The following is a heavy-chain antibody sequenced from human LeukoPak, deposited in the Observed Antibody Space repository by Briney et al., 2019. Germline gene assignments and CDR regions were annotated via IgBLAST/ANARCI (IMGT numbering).Heavy chain of an antibody. CDR2: INQDGSEK. CDR3: VCAAAGPHWTYFDY. V-gene: IGHV3-7*01. CDR1: GFTFSSYW. J-gene: IGHJ4*02. Sequence: GGSLRLSCAASGFTFSSYWMSWVRQAPRKGLEWVANINQDGSEKYYVDSVKGRFTVSRDNAKNSLYLQMNSLRDEDTAVYYCVCAAAGPHWTYFDYWGQGTLVTVSS. D-gene: IGHD6-13*01.